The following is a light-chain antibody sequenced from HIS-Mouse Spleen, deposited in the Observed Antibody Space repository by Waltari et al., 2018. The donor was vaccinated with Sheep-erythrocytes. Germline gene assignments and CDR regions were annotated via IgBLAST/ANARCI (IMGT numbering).Light chain of an antibody. CDR2: EVS. Sequence: QSALTQPPSASGSPGPSVTISCTGTSSDVGGYNSVSWYQQHPGNAPKLMVYEVSKRPSGVPDRFSGSKSGNTASLTVSGLQAEDEADYYCSSYAGSNNWVFGGGTKLTVL. CDR1: SSDVGGYNS. CDR3: SSYAGSNNWV. J-gene: IGLJ3*02. V-gene: IGLV2-8*01.